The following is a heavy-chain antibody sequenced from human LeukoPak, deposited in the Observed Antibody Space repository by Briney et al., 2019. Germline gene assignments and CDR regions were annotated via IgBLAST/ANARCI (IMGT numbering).Heavy chain of an antibody. CDR1: GYTLTSYG. D-gene: IGHD4-17*01. CDR3: ARCGDYLEYNWFDP. CDR2: ISAYNGNT. V-gene: IGHV1-18*01. J-gene: IGHJ5*02. Sequence: ASVKVSCKASGYTLTSYGISWVRQAPGQGLEWMGWISAYNGNTNYAQKLQGRVTMTTDTSTSTAYMELRGLRSDDTAVYYCARCGDYLEYNWFDPWGHGTLVTVSS.